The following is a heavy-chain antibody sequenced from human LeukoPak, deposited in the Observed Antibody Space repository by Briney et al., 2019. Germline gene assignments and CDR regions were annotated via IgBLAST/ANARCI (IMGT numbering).Heavy chain of an antibody. V-gene: IGHV4-34*01. CDR2: INHSGST. Sequence: SETLSLTCAVYGGSFSGYYWSWIRQPPGKGLEWIGEINHSGSTNYNPSLKSRVTISVDTSKNQFSLKLSSVTAADTAVYYCARGSPASDIVVVVAAIGFDYWGQGTLVTVSS. CDR1: GGSFSGYY. CDR3: ARGSPASDIVVVVAAIGFDY. J-gene: IGHJ4*02. D-gene: IGHD2-15*01.